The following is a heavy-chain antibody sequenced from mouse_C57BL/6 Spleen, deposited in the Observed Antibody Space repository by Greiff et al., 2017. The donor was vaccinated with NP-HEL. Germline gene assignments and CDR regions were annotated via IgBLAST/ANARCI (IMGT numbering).Heavy chain of an antibody. CDR3: AREGGYYSYAMDY. CDR2: ISDGGSYT. D-gene: IGHD2-3*01. V-gene: IGHV5-4*01. Sequence: EVHLVESGGGLVKPGGSLKLSCAASGFTFSSYAMSWVRQTPEKRLEWVATISDGGSYTYYPDNVKGRFTISRDNAKNNLYLQMSHLKSEDTAMYYCAREGGYYSYAMDYWGQGTSVTVSS. J-gene: IGHJ4*01. CDR1: GFTFSSYA.